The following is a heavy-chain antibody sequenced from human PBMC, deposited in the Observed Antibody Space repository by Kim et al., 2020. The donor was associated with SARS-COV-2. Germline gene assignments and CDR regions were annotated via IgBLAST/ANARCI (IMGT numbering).Heavy chain of an antibody. CDR1: GFTFSSYA. D-gene: IGHD6-6*01. CDR3: ANLREYSSPRDYYYGMDV. Sequence: GGSLRLSCAASGFTFSSYAMSWVRQAPGKGLEWVSAISGSGGSTYYADSVKGRFTISRDNSKNTLYLQMNSLRAEDTAVYYCANLREYSSPRDYYYGMDVWGAGATGSLSS. CDR2: ISGSGGST. V-gene: IGHV3-23*01. J-gene: IGHJ6*02.